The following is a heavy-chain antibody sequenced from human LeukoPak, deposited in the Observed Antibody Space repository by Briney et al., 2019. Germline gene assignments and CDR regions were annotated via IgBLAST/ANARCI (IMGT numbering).Heavy chain of an antibody. V-gene: IGHV3-23*01. D-gene: IGHD4-17*01. CDR1: GFTFSSYA. Sequence: GGSLRLSCAASGFTFSSYAMSWVRQAPGKGLEWVSAISGSGGSTYYADSVKGRFTISRDNSKNTLYLQMNSLRAEDTAVYYCAKRVATVTALGYYYYMDVWGKGTSVTVSS. CDR3: AKRVATVTALGYYYYMDV. CDR2: ISGSGGST. J-gene: IGHJ6*03.